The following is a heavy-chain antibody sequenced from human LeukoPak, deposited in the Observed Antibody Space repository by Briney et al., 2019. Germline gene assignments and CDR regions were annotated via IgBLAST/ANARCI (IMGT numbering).Heavy chain of an antibody. CDR1: GYTLTELF. Sequence: ASVKVSCKVSGYTLTELFMHWVQQVPGNGLEWMGGFDPEDGETIYAQKFQGRVTMTEDTSTDTAYMELSSLRSEDTAIYYCAAVVGATIFDYWGQGTLVTVSS. CDR3: AAVVGATIFDY. CDR2: FDPEDGET. V-gene: IGHV1-24*01. J-gene: IGHJ4*02. D-gene: IGHD2-15*01.